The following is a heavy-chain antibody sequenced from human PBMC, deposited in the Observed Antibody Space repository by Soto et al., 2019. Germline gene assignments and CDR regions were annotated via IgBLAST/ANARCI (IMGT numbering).Heavy chain of an antibody. CDR2: IYYSGST. V-gene: IGHV4-30-4*01. J-gene: IGHJ4*02. Sequence: TLSLTCTVSGGSLSSGDYYWSWVRPPPGKGLEWIGYIYYSGSTYYNPSLKSRVTISVDTSKNQFSLKLSSVTAADTAVYYCARVRGSYPTTVIYFDYWGQGTLVTVSS. CDR1: GGSLSSGDYY. CDR3: ARVRGSYPTTVIYFDY. D-gene: IGHD4-17*01.